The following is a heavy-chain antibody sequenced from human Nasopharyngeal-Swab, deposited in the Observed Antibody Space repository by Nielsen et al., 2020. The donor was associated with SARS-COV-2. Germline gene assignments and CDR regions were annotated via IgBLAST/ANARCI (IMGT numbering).Heavy chain of an antibody. D-gene: IGHD1-26*01. J-gene: IGHJ5*02. V-gene: IGHV1-24*01. CDR2: FDPEDGET. CDR3: ATASPIVRADNWFDP. Sequence: ASVKVSCKVSGYTLTELSVHWVRQAPGKGLEWMGGFDPEDGETIYAQKFQGRVTMTEDTSTDTAYMELSSLRSEDTAVYYCATASPIVRADNWFDPWGQGTLVTVSS. CDR1: GYTLTELS.